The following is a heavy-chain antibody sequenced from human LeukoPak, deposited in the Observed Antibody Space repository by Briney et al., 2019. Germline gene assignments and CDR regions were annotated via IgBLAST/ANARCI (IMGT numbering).Heavy chain of an antibody. CDR1: GFTFDDYA. Sequence: GGSLRLSCAASGFTFDDYAMHWARHAPGKGLEGVSGISWNSGSIVYADSVKGRFTISRDNAKNSLYLQMNSLRAEDMVLYYCAKADAHTYDSSGYYDYWGQGTLVTVSS. CDR2: ISWNSGSI. CDR3: AKADAHTYDSSGYYDY. J-gene: IGHJ4*02. D-gene: IGHD3-22*01. V-gene: IGHV3-9*03.